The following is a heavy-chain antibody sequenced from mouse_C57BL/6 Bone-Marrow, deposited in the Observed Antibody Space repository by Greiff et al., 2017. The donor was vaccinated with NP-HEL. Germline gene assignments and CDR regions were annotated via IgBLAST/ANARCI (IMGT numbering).Heavy chain of an antibody. D-gene: IGHD2-2*01. CDR2: ISDGGSYT. J-gene: IGHJ1*03. CDR3: ARDKGYPWYFDV. CDR1: GFTFSSYA. Sequence: DVMLVESGGGLVKPGGSLKLSCAASGFTFSSYAMSWVRQTPEKRLEWVATISDGGSYTYYPDNVKGRFTISRDNAKNNLYLQMSHLKSEDTAMYYCARDKGYPWYFDVWGTGTTVTVSS. V-gene: IGHV5-4*01.